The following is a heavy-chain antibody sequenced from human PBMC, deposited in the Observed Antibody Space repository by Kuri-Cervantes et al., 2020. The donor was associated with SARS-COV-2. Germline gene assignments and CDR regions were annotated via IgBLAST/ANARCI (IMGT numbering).Heavy chain of an antibody. Sequence: AAVKVSCKASGYTFTSHYMHWVRQAPGQGLEWMGIINPSGGSTSYAQKFQGRVTMTRDTSTSTVYMELSSLRSEDTAVYYCARTRIAAAGTDAFDIWGQGTMVTVSS. CDR2: INPSGGST. D-gene: IGHD6-13*01. V-gene: IGHV1-46*01. CDR3: ARTRIAAAGTDAFDI. J-gene: IGHJ3*02. CDR1: GYTFTSHY.